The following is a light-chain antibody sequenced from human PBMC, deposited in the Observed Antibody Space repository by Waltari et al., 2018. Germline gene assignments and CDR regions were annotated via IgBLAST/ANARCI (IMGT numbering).Light chain of an antibody. CDR1: TSDVGTYNY. CDR3: TSYAGGKDLVV. J-gene: IGLJ2*01. CDR2: EVT. Sequence: QSALTQPPSASGSPGQSVTISCTGTTSDVGTYNYVSWYHQHPGKAPKLILYEVTKRPTAVPDRFSGAKSGHTAPLTVSGLQAEDEADYYCTSYAGGKDLVVFGGGTKLTVL. V-gene: IGLV2-8*01.